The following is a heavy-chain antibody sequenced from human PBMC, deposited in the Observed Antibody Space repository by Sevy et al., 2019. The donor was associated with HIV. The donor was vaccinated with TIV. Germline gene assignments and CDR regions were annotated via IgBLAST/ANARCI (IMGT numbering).Heavy chain of an antibody. D-gene: IGHD3-9*01. Sequence: ASVKVSCKVSGYTLTELSMHWVRQAPGKGLEWMGSFDPEDGETLYAQKFQGRVTMTEDASTDTAYMELSSLRSEDTAVYYCARGGLFSPGYYSDYWGQGTLVTVSS. V-gene: IGHV1-24*01. J-gene: IGHJ4*02. CDR3: ARGGLFSPGYYSDY. CDR2: FDPEDGET. CDR1: GYTLTELS.